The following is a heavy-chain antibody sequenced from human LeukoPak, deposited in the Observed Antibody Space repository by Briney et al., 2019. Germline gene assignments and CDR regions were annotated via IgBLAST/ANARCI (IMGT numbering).Heavy chain of an antibody. J-gene: IGHJ4*02. D-gene: IGHD3-22*01. CDR3: ARQPLIFDSSAFDF. CDR2: NYYSGNT. CDR1: GASITSSSYY. Sequence: PSETLSLTCTVSGASITSSSYYWGWIRQPPGKGLEWIGSNYYSGNTYHNPSLKSRVTISVDTSKKQFSLRLSSVTAADTAVYYCARQPLIFDSSAFDFWGQGTLVTVSS. V-gene: IGHV4-39*01.